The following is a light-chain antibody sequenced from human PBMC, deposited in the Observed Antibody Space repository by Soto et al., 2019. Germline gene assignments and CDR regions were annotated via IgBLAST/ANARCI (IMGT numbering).Light chain of an antibody. CDR1: SSNIGAVYD. Sequence: QSVLTQPPSVSGAPGQRVTISCTGSSSNIGAVYDVHGYQQLPGTAPKLLIYGNSNRPSGVPDRFSGSKSGTSASLAITGLQAEDEADYYCQSYDSSLSGSRVFGTGTKVTVL. CDR3: QSYDSSLSGSRV. CDR2: GNS. J-gene: IGLJ1*01. V-gene: IGLV1-40*01.